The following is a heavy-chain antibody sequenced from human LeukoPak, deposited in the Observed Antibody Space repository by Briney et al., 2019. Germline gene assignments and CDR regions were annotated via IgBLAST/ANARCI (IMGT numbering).Heavy chain of an antibody. V-gene: IGHV1-2*02. D-gene: IGHD2-15*01. J-gene: IGHJ4*02. CDR1: GYTFTGYY. CDR3: ARGLGRYCSGGSCYSD. Sequence: ASVKVSFKASGYTFTGYYMHWVRQAPGQGLEWMGWINPNSGGTNYAQKFQGRVTMTRDTSISTAYMELSRLRSDDTAVYYCARGLGRYCSGGSCYSDWGQGTLVTVSS. CDR2: INPNSGGT.